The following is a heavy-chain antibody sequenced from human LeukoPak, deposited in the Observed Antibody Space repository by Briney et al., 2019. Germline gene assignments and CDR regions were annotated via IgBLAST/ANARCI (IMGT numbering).Heavy chain of an antibody. CDR3: AQYYYDSSGYPAGRWFDP. Sequence: GASVKVSCKASGYTFTGYYMHWVRQAPGKGLEWMGGFDPEDGETIYAQKFQGRVTMTEDTSTDTAYMELSSLRSEDTAVYYCAQYYYDSSGYPAGRWFDPWGQGTLVTVSS. CDR2: FDPEDGET. CDR1: GYTFTGYY. J-gene: IGHJ5*02. D-gene: IGHD3-22*01. V-gene: IGHV1-24*01.